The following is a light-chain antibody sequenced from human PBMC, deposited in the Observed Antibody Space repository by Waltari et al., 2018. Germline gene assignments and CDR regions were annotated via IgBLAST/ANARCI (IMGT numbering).Light chain of an antibody. Sequence: QSALTQPASLSGSPGPSLTISCPGPRTDVGGYYSVTRYQQPPGKAPKLMISDVTTRPSGVSNRFSGSKSGNTASLTISGLQAEDEADYYCSSYSSSSTLGVFGTGTKVTVL. CDR1: RTDVGGYYS. V-gene: IGLV2-14*03. J-gene: IGLJ1*01. CDR3: SSYSSSSTLGV. CDR2: DVT.